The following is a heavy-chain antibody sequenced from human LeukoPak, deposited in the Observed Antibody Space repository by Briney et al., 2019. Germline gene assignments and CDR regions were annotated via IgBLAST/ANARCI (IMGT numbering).Heavy chain of an antibody. V-gene: IGHV3-7*01. CDR3: ARGGYDSSGYRIEDY. Sequence: GGSLRLSCAASGFTFSSYSMNWVRQAPGKGLEWVANIKQDGSEKYYVDSVKGRFTISRDNAKNFLYLQMNSLRAEDTAVYYCARGGYDSSGYRIEDYWGQGTLVTVSS. CDR1: GFTFSSYS. CDR2: IKQDGSEK. D-gene: IGHD3-22*01. J-gene: IGHJ4*02.